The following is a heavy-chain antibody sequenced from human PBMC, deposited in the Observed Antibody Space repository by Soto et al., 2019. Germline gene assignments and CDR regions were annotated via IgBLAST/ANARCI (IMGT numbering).Heavy chain of an antibody. V-gene: IGHV1-18*04. D-gene: IGHD3-3*01. CDR2: ISAYNGNT. J-gene: IGHJ6*01. Sequence: ASVKVSCKASGYTFTSYGISWVRQAPGQGLEWMGWISAYNGNTNYAQKLQGRVTMTTDTSTSTAYMELRSLRSDDTAVYYCARTTDYDFWSGYFMDVWGQGNTAIVSS. CDR1: GYTFTSYG. CDR3: ARTTDYDFWSGYFMDV.